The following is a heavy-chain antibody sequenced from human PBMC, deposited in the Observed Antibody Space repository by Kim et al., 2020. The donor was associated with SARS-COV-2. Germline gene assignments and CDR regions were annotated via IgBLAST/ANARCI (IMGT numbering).Heavy chain of an antibody. Sequence: ASVKVSCKASGYTFTSYGISWVRQAPGQGLEWMGWISAYNGNSNYAQKLQGRVTMTTDTSTSTAYMELRSLRSDDTAVYYCARGQYSSSWRSWFDPWGQGTLVTVSS. CDR1: GYTFTSYG. CDR2: ISAYNGNS. CDR3: ARGQYSSSWRSWFDP. D-gene: IGHD6-13*01. J-gene: IGHJ5*02. V-gene: IGHV1-18*04.